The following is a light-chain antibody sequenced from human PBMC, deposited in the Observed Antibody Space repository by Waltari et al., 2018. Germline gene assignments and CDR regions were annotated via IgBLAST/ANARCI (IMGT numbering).Light chain of an antibody. CDR3: QQCFSSPLS. Sequence: DIVMTQSPDSLSVSLGERATINCKSSLSILHSSQNKNYLAWYQQKSGQSPKLLIYAASTRESGVPDRFSGSGSGTDFTLTISGLQAEDVAVYYCQQCFSSPLSFGPGTKVDIK. V-gene: IGKV4-1*01. CDR1: LSILHSSQNKNY. J-gene: IGKJ3*01. CDR2: AAS.